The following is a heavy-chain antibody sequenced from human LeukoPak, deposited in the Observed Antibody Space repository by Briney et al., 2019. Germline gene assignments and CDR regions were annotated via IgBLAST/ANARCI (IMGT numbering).Heavy chain of an antibody. D-gene: IGHD7-27*01. V-gene: IGHV4-59*08. CDR3: ARLAPYWGNDY. CDR2: IYYSGST. CDR1: GGSISSYY. J-gene: IGHJ4*02. Sequence: PSETLSLTCTVSGGSISSYYWSWIRQPPGKGLEWIGYIYYSGSTNYNPSLKSRVTISVDTSKNQFSLKLSSVTAADTAVYYCARLAPYWGNDYWGQGTLVTVSS.